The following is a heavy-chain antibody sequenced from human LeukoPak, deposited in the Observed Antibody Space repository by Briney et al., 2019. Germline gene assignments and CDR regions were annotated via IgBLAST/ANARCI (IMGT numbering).Heavy chain of an antibody. CDR2: ISGSGGST. D-gene: IGHD2-8*01. CDR3: AKGYCTNGVCPPFDY. J-gene: IGHJ4*02. CDR1: GFTFSSYA. Sequence: TGGSLRLSCAASGFTFSSYAMSWVRQAPGKGLEWVSAISGSGGSTYYADSVKGRFTISRDNSKNTLYLQMNSLRAEDTAVYYCAKGYCTNGVCPPFDYWGQGTLVTVSS. V-gene: IGHV3-23*01.